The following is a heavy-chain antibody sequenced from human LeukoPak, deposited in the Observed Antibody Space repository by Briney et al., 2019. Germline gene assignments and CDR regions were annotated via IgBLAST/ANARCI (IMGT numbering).Heavy chain of an antibody. D-gene: IGHD3-9*01. CDR3: ATNYEILSGYPKNYYFHI. J-gene: IGHJ3*02. CDR2: IIPLFRTA. V-gene: IGHV1-69*05. Sequence: ASVNVSCKASGGTFSSYAINWVRQAPRQGPEWMGGIIPLFRTANYASKFRDRVTITTDKSTSTPFMELSSLRSEDTAMYYCATNYEILSGYPKNYYFHIWGEGAIVTVSS. CDR1: GGTFSSYA.